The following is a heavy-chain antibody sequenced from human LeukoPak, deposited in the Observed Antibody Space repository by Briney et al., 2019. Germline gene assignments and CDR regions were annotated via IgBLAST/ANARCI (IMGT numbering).Heavy chain of an antibody. J-gene: IGHJ4*02. CDR1: GDSVTSNSAV. CDR2: TYYSSKWHT. V-gene: IGHV6-1*01. D-gene: IGHD1-1*01. CDR3: ARGSTTGDFDF. Sequence: SQTLSLTCAISGDSVTSNSAVWNWIRQSPSRGLEWLGRTYYSSKWHTDYAVSVKSRITINPDTSKNQFSLQLNSVTPEDTAVYYCARGSTTGDFDFWGQGTLVTVSS.